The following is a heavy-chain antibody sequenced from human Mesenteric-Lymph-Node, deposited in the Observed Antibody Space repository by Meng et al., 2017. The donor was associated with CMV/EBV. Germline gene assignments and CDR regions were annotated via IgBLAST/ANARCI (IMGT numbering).Heavy chain of an antibody. CDR1: GGSISSGGYY. D-gene: IGHD2-15*01. CDR2: IYYSGST. J-gene: IGHJ5*02. CDR3: ARDVMVNTAWFDP. V-gene: IGHV4-31*02. Sequence: SGGSISSGGYYWSWIRQHPGKGLEWIGYIYYSGSTYYNPSLKSRVTISVDTSKNQFSLKLNSVTAADTAIYYCARDVMVNTAWFDPWGQGTLVTVSS.